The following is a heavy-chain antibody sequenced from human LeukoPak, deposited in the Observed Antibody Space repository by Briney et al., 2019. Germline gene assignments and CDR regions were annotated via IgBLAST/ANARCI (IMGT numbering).Heavy chain of an antibody. J-gene: IGHJ5*02. CDR3: VRDLTGAGFDP. Sequence: PSETLSLTCTVSGGSISSYYWSWIRQPPGKGLEWIGYINYSGSTNYNPSLESRVTISLDRSKNQFSLKLSSVTAADTAVYYCVRDLTGAGFDPWGQGTLVTVSS. V-gene: IGHV4-59*01. CDR1: GGSISSYY. CDR2: INYSGST. D-gene: IGHD3-10*01.